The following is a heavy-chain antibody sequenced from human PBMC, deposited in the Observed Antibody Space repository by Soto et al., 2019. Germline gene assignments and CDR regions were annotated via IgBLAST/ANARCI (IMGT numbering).Heavy chain of an antibody. Sequence: QVQLVQSGAEVKKPGASVKVSCKASGYTFTRSGISWVRQAPGQGLEWMGWISTYNGDTNYAQTFQGRVTMTTDTSTSTVHMEVRSLRSDDTAVYYCARGGVAPYYYYGMDVWGPGTPVTVSS. J-gene: IGHJ6*02. V-gene: IGHV1-18*01. D-gene: IGHD5-12*01. CDR3: ARGGVAPYYYYGMDV. CDR2: ISTYNGDT. CDR1: GYTFTRSG.